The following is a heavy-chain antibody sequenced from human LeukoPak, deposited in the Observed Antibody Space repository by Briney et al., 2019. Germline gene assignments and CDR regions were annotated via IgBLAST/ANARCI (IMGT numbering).Heavy chain of an antibody. CDR1: GYTFTDYF. CDR2: INPDSGGA. Sequence: ASVKVSCKASGYTFTDYFIHWVRQAPGQGLEWMGWINPDSGGANYAQNFQGRVTMTRDTSISTAYMELSRLRSDDTAVYYCARWEDSTSGGVVVAATQDYWGQGTLVTVSS. J-gene: IGHJ4*02. CDR3: ARWEDSTSGGVVVAATQDY. V-gene: IGHV1-2*02. D-gene: IGHD2-15*01.